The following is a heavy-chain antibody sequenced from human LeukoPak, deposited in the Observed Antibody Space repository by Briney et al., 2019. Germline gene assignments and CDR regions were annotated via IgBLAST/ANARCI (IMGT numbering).Heavy chain of an antibody. CDR1: GGTFSSYA. D-gene: IGHD6-13*01. V-gene: IGHV1-69*04. J-gene: IGHJ5*02. CDR2: IIPILGIA. Sequence: GASVKVSCKASGGTFSSYAISWVRQAPGQGLEWMGRIIPILGIANYAQKFQGRVTITADKSTSTAYMELSSLRSEDTAVYYCARDLRKAAAGNWFDPWGQGTLVTVSS. CDR3: ARDLRKAAAGNWFDP.